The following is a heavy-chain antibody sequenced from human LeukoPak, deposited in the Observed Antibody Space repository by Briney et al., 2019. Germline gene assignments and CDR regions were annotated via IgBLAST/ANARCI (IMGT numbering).Heavy chain of an antibody. CDR1: GFTFRSYA. V-gene: IGHV3-23*01. J-gene: IGHJ6*04. CDR3: AELGITMIGGV. Sequence: GGSLRLSCAASGFTFRSYAMTWVRQTPGKGLEWVSGITASGGNTYYADSVKGRFTISRDNSKNTLFLQMNNLRDDDTALYYCAELGITMIGGVWGKGTTVTISS. D-gene: IGHD3-10*02. CDR2: ITASGGNT.